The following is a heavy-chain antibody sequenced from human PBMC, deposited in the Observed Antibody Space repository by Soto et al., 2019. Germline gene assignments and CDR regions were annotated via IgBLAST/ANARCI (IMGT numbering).Heavy chain of an antibody. CDR1: GYTFTGYY. CDR2: INPNSGGT. Sequence: QVQLVQSGAEVKKPGASVKVSCKASGYTFTGYYMPWVRQAPGQGLEWMGWINPNSGGTNYAQKFQGWVTMTRDTSISTAYRELSRLRSEDKTVYYCARDEGSRGSANWFDPGGQWTLVTVS. J-gene: IGHJ5*02. CDR3: ARDEGSRGSANWFDP. V-gene: IGHV1-2*04. D-gene: IGHD6-13*01.